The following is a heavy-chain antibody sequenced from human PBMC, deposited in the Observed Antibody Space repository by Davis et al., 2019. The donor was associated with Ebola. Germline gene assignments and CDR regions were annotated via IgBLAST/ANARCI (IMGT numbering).Heavy chain of an antibody. D-gene: IGHD3-22*01. J-gene: IGHJ3*02. Sequence: GESLKISCAASGFTFSSYAMSWVRQAPGKGLEWVANIKQDGSVNYYVDSVKGRFTISRDNAKNSLYLQMNSLRAEDTAVYYCARVTTMIVVVITSRGDAFDIWGQGTMVTVSS. CDR2: IKQDGSVN. CDR3: ARVTTMIVVVITSRGDAFDI. V-gene: IGHV3-7*03. CDR1: GFTFSSYA.